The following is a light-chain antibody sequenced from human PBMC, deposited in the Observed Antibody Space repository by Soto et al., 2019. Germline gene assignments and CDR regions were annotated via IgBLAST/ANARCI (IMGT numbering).Light chain of an antibody. J-gene: IGLJ2*01. Sequence: QSALTQPPSASGTPGQRVTISCSGSNSNIGSYTVNWYQLLPGTAPKLLIYNNNHRPSGVPDRFSGSKSGTSASLAISGLQSEDEADYYCAARDDSLNGRLFGGGTKLTVL. CDR2: NNN. CDR1: NSNIGSYT. CDR3: AARDDSLNGRL. V-gene: IGLV1-44*01.